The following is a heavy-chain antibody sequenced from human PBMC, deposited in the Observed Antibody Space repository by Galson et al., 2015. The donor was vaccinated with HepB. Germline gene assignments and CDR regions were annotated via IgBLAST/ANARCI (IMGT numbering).Heavy chain of an antibody. J-gene: IGHJ4*02. Sequence: SLRLSCAASGFTFSSYAMHWVRQAPGKGLEYVSAISSNGGSTYYADSVKGRFTISRDNSKNTLYLQMSSLRAEDTAVYYCVKDHDSIGYSSSWYGLFDYWGQGTLVTVSS. D-gene: IGHD6-13*01. V-gene: IGHV3-64D*06. CDR2: ISSNGGST. CDR1: GFTFSSYA. CDR3: VKDHDSIGYSSSWYGLFDY.